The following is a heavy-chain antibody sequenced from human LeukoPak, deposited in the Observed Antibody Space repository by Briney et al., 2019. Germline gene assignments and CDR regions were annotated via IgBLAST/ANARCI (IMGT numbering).Heavy chain of an antibody. CDR1: GLTFSNYG. J-gene: IGHJ4*02. CDR3: AKEVTSCSWSFDY. V-gene: IGHV3-30*02. D-gene: IGHD6-13*01. Sequence: GGSLRLSCVASGLTFSNYGMHWVRQAPGKGLEWVAFIQFDGGDIFYADSVKGRFTISRDNSKNTLYLQMNSLRAEDTAVYYCAKEVTSCSWSFDYWGQGTLVTVSS. CDR2: IQFDGGDI.